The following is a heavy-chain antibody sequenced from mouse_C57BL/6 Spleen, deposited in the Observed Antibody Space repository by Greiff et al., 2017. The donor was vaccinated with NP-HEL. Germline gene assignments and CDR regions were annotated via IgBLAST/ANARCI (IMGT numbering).Heavy chain of an antibody. J-gene: IGHJ1*03. D-gene: IGHD2-4*01. CDR1: GYTFTSYW. Sequence: QVQLKQPGAELVMPGASVKLSCKASGYTFTSYWMHWVKQRPGQGLEWIGEIDPSDSYTNYNQQFKGKSTLTVDKSSSTAYMQLSSLTSEDSAVYYCARWGITTEKRYFDVWGTGTTVTVSS. CDR3: ARWGITTEKRYFDV. CDR2: IDPSDSYT. V-gene: IGHV1-69*01.